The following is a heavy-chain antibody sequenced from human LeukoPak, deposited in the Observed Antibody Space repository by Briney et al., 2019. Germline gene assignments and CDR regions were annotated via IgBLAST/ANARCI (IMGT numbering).Heavy chain of an antibody. D-gene: IGHD3-22*01. CDR1: GYTFTSYY. CDR2: INPSGGST. V-gene: IGHV1-46*01. J-gene: IGHJ4*02. CDR3: ARGKGPYDSSGYYYFVGNY. Sequence: ASVKVSCKASGYTFTSYYMHWVRQAPGQGLEWMGIINPSGGSTSYAQKFQGRVTMTRDTSTSTVYMELRSLRSEDTAVYYCARGKGPYDSSGYYYFVGNYWGQGTLVTVSS.